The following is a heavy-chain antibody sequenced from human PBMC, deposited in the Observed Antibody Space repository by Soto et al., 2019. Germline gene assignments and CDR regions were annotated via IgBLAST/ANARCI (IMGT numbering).Heavy chain of an antibody. J-gene: IGHJ6*02. CDR1: GDTFSSFW. CDR2: INLDDSDT. CDR3: AKSDYFHSSGSLYGLDV. V-gene: IGHV5-51*01. Sequence: GESLKISCKASGDTFSSFWIAWVRQVPEKGLEWMGTINLDDSDTTYSPSFQGQVTISADKCLNTAYLQWNSLKASDTAIFFCAKSDYFHSSGSLYGLDVWGQGTKVTVSS. D-gene: IGHD3-22*01.